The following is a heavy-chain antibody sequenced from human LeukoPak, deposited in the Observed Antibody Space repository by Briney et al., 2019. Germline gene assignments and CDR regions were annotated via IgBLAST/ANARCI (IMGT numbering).Heavy chain of an antibody. CDR2: ISGGPGTT. CDR1: GFTFSSYA. J-gene: IGHJ4*02. Sequence: GGSLRLSCAASGFTFSSYAMAWVRQAPGKGLEWVSTISGGPGTTYYADSVKGRFTISRDNSKNTLYLQMNSLRAEDTAVYYCAKPGDYDDYWGQGTLVTVSS. CDR3: AKPGDYDDY. V-gene: IGHV3-23*01.